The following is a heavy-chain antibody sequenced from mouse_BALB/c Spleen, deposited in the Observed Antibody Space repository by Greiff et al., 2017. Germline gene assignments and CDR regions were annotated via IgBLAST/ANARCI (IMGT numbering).Heavy chain of an antibody. CDR1: GYTFSSYW. D-gene: IGHD2-4*01. CDR2: ILPGSGST. Sequence: QVQLQQSGAELMKPGASVKISCKATGYTFSSYWIEWVKQRPGHGLEWIGEILPGSGSTNYNEKFKGKATFTADTSSNTAYMQLSSLTSEDSAVYYCARSTMITKGFAYWGQGTLVTVSA. CDR3: ARSTMITKGFAY. J-gene: IGHJ3*01. V-gene: IGHV1-9*01.